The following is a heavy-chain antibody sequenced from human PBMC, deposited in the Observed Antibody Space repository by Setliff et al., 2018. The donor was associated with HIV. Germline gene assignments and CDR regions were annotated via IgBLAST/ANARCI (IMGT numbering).Heavy chain of an antibody. V-gene: IGHV1-8*02. CDR1: GYTFTTYG. CDR3: ARDTNSGYSYGSLDY. D-gene: IGHD5-18*01. Sequence: ASVKVSCKPSGYTFTTYGLSWVRQAPGQGLEWMGWMNPNSGNTGYAQKFQGRVTMTRNTSISTAYMELSSLRSEDTAVYYCARDTNSGYSYGSLDYWGQGTLVTVSS. CDR2: MNPNSGNT. J-gene: IGHJ4*02.